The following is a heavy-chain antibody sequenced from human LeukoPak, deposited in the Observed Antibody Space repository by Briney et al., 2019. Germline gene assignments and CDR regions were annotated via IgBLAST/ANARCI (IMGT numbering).Heavy chain of an antibody. D-gene: IGHD6-19*01. J-gene: IGHJ4*02. V-gene: IGHV6-1*01. CDR3: ARTSGYSSLAF. CDR2: TYYMSRWYD. CDR1: GDSISSNTAS. Sequence: SQTLSLTCVISGDSISSNTASWNWIRQSPSRGLEWLGRTYYMSRWYDDYADSVRSRITINPDTSENEFSLHLTSVTPDDTAMYYCARTSGYSSLAFWGQGTPVTVSS.